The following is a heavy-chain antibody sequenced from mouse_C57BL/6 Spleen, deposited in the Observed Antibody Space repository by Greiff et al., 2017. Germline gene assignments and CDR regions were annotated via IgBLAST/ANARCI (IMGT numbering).Heavy chain of an antibody. J-gene: IGHJ2*01. CDR1: GYTFTDHT. V-gene: IGHV1-78*01. D-gene: IGHD2-4*01. Sequence: VQLQQSDAELVKPGASVKISCKASGYTFTDHTIHWMKQRPEQGLEWIGYIYPRDGSTKYNEKFKGKATLTADKSSSTAYMQLNSLTSEDSAVXFCARRPIYYDPDGRGYYCDYWGQGTTLTVSS. CDR3: ARRPIYYDPDGRGYYCDY. CDR2: IYPRDGST.